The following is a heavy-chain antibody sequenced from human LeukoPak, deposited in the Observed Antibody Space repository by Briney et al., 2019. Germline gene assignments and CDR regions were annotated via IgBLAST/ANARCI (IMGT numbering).Heavy chain of an antibody. Sequence: PGRSLRLSCAASGFTFSSYGMHWVRQAPGKGLEWVAVISYDGGNKYYADSVKGRFTISRDNSKNTLYLQMSSLRTEDTAVYYCANLYGDYPDYWGQGTLVTVSS. CDR2: ISYDGGNK. V-gene: IGHV3-30*18. CDR1: GFTFSSYG. CDR3: ANLYGDYPDY. D-gene: IGHD4-17*01. J-gene: IGHJ4*02.